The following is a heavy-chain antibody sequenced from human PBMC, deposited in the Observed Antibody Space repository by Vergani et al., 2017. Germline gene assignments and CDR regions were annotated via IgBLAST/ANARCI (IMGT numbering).Heavy chain of an antibody. D-gene: IGHD2-15*01. J-gene: IGHJ6*02. Sequence: EVQLVESGGGLVKPGGSLRLSCAASGFTFSSYSMNWVRQAPGKGLEWVSSISSSSSYIYYADSVKGRFTISRDNAKNSLYLQMNSLRAEDTAVYYCAREGQGVGWFHSGMDVWGQGTTVTVSS. CDR3: AREGQGVGWFHSGMDV. CDR2: ISSSSSYI. CDR1: GFTFSSYS. V-gene: IGHV3-21*01.